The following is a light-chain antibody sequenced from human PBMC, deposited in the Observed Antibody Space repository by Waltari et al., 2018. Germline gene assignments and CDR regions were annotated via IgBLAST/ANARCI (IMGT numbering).Light chain of an antibody. V-gene: IGKV4-1*01. CDR2: WAS. J-gene: IGKJ2*01. Sequence: EIVMTQSPDSLAVYLGERATNNCKSSQSVLYRSDNKNYLAWYQQKPGQPPKLLIYWASTRESGVPDRFSGSGSGTDFTLTISSLQAEDVAVYYCQQYYDTPYTFGQGTNLEI. CDR3: QQYYDTPYT. CDR1: QSVLYRSDNKNY.